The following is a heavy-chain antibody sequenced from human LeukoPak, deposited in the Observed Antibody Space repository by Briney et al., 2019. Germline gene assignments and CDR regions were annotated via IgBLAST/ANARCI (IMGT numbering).Heavy chain of an antibody. D-gene: IGHD6-19*01. CDR1: GFTFSTYA. CDR2: INGGGGST. V-gene: IGHV3-23*01. J-gene: IGHJ4*02. CDR3: AKVSGYTSGWYVDFDC. Sequence: GGSLRLSCAASGFTFSTYAMNWVRQAPGKGLEWISGINGGGGSTYYADSVKGRFTISRDNSKNTLYLQMSSLRAEDTAVYYCAKVSGYTSGWYVDFDCWGQGSLVTVSP.